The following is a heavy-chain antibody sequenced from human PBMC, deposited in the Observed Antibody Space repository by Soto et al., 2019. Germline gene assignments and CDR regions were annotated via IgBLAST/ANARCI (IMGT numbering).Heavy chain of an antibody. D-gene: IGHD3-16*01. CDR3: ASSEYYIWGSG. J-gene: IGHJ4*02. V-gene: IGHV4-4*02. Sequence: QVQLQESGPGLVKPSGTLSLTCGVSSGSISSSTWWSWVRQAPGKGLEWIGEIYHSGSTKYNPSLKNRITMSVDKSKNHFPLKLNSVTAADTAVYYCASSEYYIWGSGWGQGTLVTVSS. CDR1: SGSISSSTW. CDR2: IYHSGST.